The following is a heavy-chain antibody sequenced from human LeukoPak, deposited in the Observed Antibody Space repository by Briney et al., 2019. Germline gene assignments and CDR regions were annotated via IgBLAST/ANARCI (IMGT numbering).Heavy chain of an antibody. J-gene: IGHJ4*02. CDR3: ARDSRRGSPDYLDY. D-gene: IGHD1-26*01. CDR1: GFTFSTYP. Sequence: GGSLRLSCAASGFTFSTYPMHWARQAPGKGLEWVAVISYGGKTKLHADSVKGRFTISRDVSKNTLYLEMSSLRVEDTAVYYCARDSRRGSPDYLDYWGQGTLVTVSS. V-gene: IGHV3-30*04. CDR2: ISYGGKTK.